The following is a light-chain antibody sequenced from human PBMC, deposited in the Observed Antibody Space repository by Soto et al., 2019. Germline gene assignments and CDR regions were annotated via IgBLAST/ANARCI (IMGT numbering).Light chain of an antibody. Sequence: EVVLTQSPGTLSLSPGQGATLSCMAIQSVSSSYLAWYQQKPGQAPRLLIYGASSRATGIPDRFSGSGSGPDFTLTISRLEPEDFAVYYGQQYGRSTYS. V-gene: IGKV3-20*01. J-gene: IGKJ2*03. CDR1: QSVSSSY. CDR2: GAS. CDR3: QQYGRSTYS.